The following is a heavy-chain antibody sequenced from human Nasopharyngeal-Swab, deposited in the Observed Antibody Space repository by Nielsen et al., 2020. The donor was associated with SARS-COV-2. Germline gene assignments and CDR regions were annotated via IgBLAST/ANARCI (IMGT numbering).Heavy chain of an antibody. CDR2: ISPDGGRP. D-gene: IGHD5-18*01. V-gene: IGHV3-74*01. J-gene: IGHJ4*02. CDR3: VTYSVDTTMFEY. Sequence: GGSLRLSCTASGVNFRTYHMHWVRQAPGKGMVWVSNISPDGGRPDYADSVRGRFTISRDNAKHMVYLQMTSLRADDTAVYYCVTYSVDTTMFEYWGQGTLVTVSS. CDR1: GVNFRTYH.